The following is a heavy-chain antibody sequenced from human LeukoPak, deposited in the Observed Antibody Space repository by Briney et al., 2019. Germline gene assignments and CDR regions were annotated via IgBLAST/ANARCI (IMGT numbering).Heavy chain of an antibody. V-gene: IGHV5-51*01. CDR3: ATHGYSGYGIDS. CDR2: TYPGDSDT. D-gene: IGHD5-12*01. J-gene: IGHJ4*02. CDR1: GYRFTTSW. Sequence: GESLKISCQGSGYRFTTSWIGWVRQMPGKGLEWMGITYPGDSDTRYSPSFQGQVTISADKSITTAYLQWSSLRASDTATYYCATHGYSGYGIDSWGQGTLVTVSS.